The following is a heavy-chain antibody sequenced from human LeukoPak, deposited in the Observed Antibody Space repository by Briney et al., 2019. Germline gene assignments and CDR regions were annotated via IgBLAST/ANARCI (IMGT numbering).Heavy chain of an antibody. D-gene: IGHD3-22*01. CDR2: ISGSGGST. V-gene: IGHV3-23*01. CDR3: AKRGRDSSGYYGY. CDR1: GFTFSSYA. J-gene: IGHJ4*02. Sequence: HPGGSLRLTCAASGFTFSSYAMSWVRQAPGKGLEWVSAISGSGGSTYYADSVKGRFTISRDNSKNTLYLQMNSLRAEDTAVYYCAKRGRDSSGYYGYWGQGTLVTVSS.